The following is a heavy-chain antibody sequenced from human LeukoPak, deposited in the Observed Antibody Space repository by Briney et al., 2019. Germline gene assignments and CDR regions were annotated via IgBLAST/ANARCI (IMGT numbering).Heavy chain of an antibody. J-gene: IGHJ4*02. D-gene: IGHD2-21*01. CDR3: ARLLWHSYYFDY. CDR1: GGSISSYY. CDR2: IYHSGST. V-gene: IGHV4-4*07. Sequence: SETLSLTCTVSGGSISSYYWSWIRQPAGKGLEWIGRIYHSGSTYYNPSLKSRVTISVDTSKNQFSLKLSSVTAADTAVYYCARLLWHSYYFDYWGQGTLVTVSS.